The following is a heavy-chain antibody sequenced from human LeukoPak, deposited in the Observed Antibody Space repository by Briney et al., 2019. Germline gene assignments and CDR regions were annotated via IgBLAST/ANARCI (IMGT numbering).Heavy chain of an antibody. CDR3: ATYSSSNAREFQY. Sequence: GGSLRLSCAASGFTFSSYGMHWVRQAPGKGLEWVAFIRYDGSNKYYADSVKGRFTISRDNSKNTLYLQMNSLRAEDTAVYYCATYSSSNAREFQYWGQGTLVTVSS. J-gene: IGHJ1*01. CDR2: IRYDGSNK. CDR1: GFTFSSYG. D-gene: IGHD2-2*01. V-gene: IGHV3-30*02.